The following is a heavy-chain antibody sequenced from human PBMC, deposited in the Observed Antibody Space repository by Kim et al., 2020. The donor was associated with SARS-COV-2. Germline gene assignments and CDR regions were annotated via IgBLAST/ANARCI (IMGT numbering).Heavy chain of an antibody. CDR1: GVSMSGNF. Sequence: SETLSLTCAVSGVSMSGNFWSWIRQTPGKGLEWIGYIYDSGSHYNPSLKSRVTISGDTSKSQFSLKLSSVTAADTGVYFCARNRGTSPLFDPWGQGTLVT. CDR2: IYDSGS. V-gene: IGHV4-59*13. J-gene: IGHJ5*02. D-gene: IGHD3-10*01. CDR3: ARNRGTSPLFDP.